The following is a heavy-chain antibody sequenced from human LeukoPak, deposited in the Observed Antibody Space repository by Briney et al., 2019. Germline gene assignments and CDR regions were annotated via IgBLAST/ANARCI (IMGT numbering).Heavy chain of an antibody. V-gene: IGHV3-53*05. Sequence: GGSLRLSCAASGFTVSSNYMSWVRQAPGKGLEWVSVIYSGGSTYYADSVKGRFTISRDNSKNTLYLQMNSLRAEDAAVYYCAREATYYYDSSGYYFDYWGQGTLVTVSS. D-gene: IGHD3-22*01. CDR2: IYSGGST. CDR3: AREATYYYDSSGYYFDY. CDR1: GFTVSSNY. J-gene: IGHJ4*02.